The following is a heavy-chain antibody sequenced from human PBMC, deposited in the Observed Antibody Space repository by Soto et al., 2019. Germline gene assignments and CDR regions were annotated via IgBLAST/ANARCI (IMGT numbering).Heavy chain of an antibody. Sequence: SETLSLTCTVSGGSISSSSYYWGWIRQPPGKGLEWIGSIYYSGSTYYNPSLKSRVTISVDTSKDQFSLKLSSVTAADTAVYYCARDGRGRMGWFDPWGQGTLVTVSS. V-gene: IGHV4-39*07. J-gene: IGHJ5*02. CDR1: GGSISSSSYY. CDR3: ARDGRGRMGWFDP. D-gene: IGHD3-16*01. CDR2: IYYSGST.